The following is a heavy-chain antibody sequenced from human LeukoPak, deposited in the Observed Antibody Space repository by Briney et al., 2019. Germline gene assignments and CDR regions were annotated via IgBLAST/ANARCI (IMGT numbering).Heavy chain of an antibody. CDR2: IYYSGST. D-gene: IGHD3-3*01. CDR3: ARAYYDFWSGCLFDP. V-gene: IGHV4-31*03. J-gene: IGHJ5*02. Sequence: PSETLSLTCTVSGGSISSGGYYWSWIRQHPGKGLEWIGYIYYSGSTYYNPSLKSRVTISVDTSKNQFSLKLSSVTAADTAVYYCARAYYDFWSGCLFDPWGQGTLVTVSS. CDR1: GGSISSGGYY.